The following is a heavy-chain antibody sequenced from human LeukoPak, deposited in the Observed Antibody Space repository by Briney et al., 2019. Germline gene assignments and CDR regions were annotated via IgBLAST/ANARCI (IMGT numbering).Heavy chain of an antibody. CDR3: ARDGRMVRGVKGDAFDI. Sequence: GGSLRLSCAASGFTFSDYYMSWSRQAPGKGVEWGSYISSSGSTIYYADSVKGRFTISRDNAKNSLYLQMNSLRAEDTAVYYCARDGRMVRGVKGDAFDIWGQGTMVTVSS. CDR2: ISSSGSTI. J-gene: IGHJ3*02. D-gene: IGHD3-10*01. V-gene: IGHV3-11*04. CDR1: GFTFSDYY.